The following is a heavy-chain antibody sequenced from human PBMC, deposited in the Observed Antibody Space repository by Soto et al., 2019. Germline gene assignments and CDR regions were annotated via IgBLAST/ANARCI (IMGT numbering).Heavy chain of an antibody. V-gene: IGHV4-30-2*01. CDR2: IYHSGST. Sequence: ASETLSLTCAVSGGSISSGGYSWSWIRQPPGKGLEWIGYIYHSGSTYYNPSLKSRVTISVDRSKNQFSLKLSSVTAADTAVYYCARRTVVVDYWGQGTLVTVSS. CDR1: GGSISSGGYS. J-gene: IGHJ4*02. CDR3: ARRTVVVDY. D-gene: IGHD2-15*01.